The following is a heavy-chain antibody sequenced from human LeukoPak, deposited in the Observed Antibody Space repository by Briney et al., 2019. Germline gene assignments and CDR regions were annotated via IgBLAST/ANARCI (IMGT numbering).Heavy chain of an antibody. Sequence: SETLSLTCTVSGGSISSSSYYWGWIRQPPGKGLEWIGSIYYSGSPYYNPSLKSRVTISVDTSKKQFSLKLSSVTAADTAVYYCASRTSGYYYMDVWGKGTTVTVSS. J-gene: IGHJ6*03. CDR2: IYYSGSP. V-gene: IGHV4-39*01. CDR3: ASRTSGYYYMDV. D-gene: IGHD1-14*01. CDR1: GGSISSSSYY.